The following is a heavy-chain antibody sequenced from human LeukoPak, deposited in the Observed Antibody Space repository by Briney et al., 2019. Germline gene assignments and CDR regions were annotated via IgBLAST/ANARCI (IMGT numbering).Heavy chain of an antibody. CDR1: GFTFSDYS. CDR2: INSDGKTT. CDR3: ARYSDSSFFDS. J-gene: IGHJ4*02. V-gene: IGHV3-48*04. D-gene: IGHD6-6*01. Sequence: PGGSLRLSCAASGFTFSDYSMNWVRQAPGKGLEDLSYINSDGKTTWYADSVKGRFTASRDNAKNSLYLQMNSLRTEDTAVYYCARYSDSSFFDSWGQGTLVTVSS.